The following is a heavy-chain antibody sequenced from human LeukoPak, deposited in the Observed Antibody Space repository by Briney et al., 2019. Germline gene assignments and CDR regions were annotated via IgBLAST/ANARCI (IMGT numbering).Heavy chain of an antibody. CDR2: IYYSGGT. CDR1: GGSISSYY. CDR3: ARLWDSSSSLDY. V-gene: IGHV4-59*08. D-gene: IGHD6-6*01. J-gene: IGHJ4*02. Sequence: PSETLSLTCTVSGGSISSYYWTWIRQPPGKGLGWEWIGYIYYSGGTNYNTSLKSRVTISIDTSKNQVSLKLSSVTAADTAVYYCARLWDSSSSLDYWGQGTLVTVSS.